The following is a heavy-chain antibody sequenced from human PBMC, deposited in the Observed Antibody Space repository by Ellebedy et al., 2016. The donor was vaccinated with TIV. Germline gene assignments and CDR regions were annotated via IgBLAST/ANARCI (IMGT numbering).Heavy chain of an antibody. CDR3: ARDRRAYCGGDCPSWFDP. CDR2: LIPIFATT. J-gene: IGHJ5*02. D-gene: IGHD2-21*02. V-gene: IGHV1-69*13. CDR1: GGTFSNYA. Sequence: AASVKVSCQASGGTFSNYAISWVRQAPGQGLEWMGGLIPIFATTSYAQKFQGRVTITADESTSTAYMELSSLRSEDTAVYYCARDRRAYCGGDCPSWFDPWGQGTLVTVSP.